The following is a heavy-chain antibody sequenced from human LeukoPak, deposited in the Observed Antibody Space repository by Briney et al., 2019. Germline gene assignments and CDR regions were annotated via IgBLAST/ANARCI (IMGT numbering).Heavy chain of an antibody. D-gene: IGHD2-2*02. CDR1: GFTFSSYG. V-gene: IGHV3-30*02. Sequence: GGSLRLSCAASGFTFSSYGMHWVRQAPSKGLEWVAFIRYDGSNKYYADSVKGRFTISRDNSKNTLYLQMNSLRAEDTAVYYCAARRYCSSTSCYSPDIWGQGTMVTVSS. CDR3: AARRYCSSTSCYSPDI. CDR2: IRYDGSNK. J-gene: IGHJ3*02.